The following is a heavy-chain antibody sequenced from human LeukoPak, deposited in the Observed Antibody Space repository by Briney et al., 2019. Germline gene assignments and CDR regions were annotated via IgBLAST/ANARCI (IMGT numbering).Heavy chain of an antibody. CDR2: ISYDGSNK. J-gene: IGHJ4*02. CDR3: ARVRTTHFLTGYKQELDY. CDR1: AFTFSSYG. V-gene: IGHV3-30*03. Sequence: GRSMRLSCAASAFTFSSYGIHWVRQAPGKGLEWVAGISYDGSNKYYAESVKGRFTISRDNSRNTLYLQMNSLRAEDTAVYYCARVRTTHFLTGYKQELDYWGQGTLVTVSS. D-gene: IGHD3/OR15-3a*01.